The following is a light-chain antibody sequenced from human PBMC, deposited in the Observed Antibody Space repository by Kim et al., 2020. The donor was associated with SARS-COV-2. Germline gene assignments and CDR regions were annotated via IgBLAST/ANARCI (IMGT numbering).Light chain of an antibody. CDR1: LNLIYRSHGKTY. Sequence: CNSSLNLIYRSHGKTYLACYQHKPGQPPKLLIYAASTRYSWVPDRFSGSGSGRDFTLTISGLQLEDVAVYYCQQYFATTRTFGRGTRVEI. CDR3: QQYFATTRT. J-gene: IGKJ4*01. CDR2: AAS. V-gene: IGKV4-1*01.